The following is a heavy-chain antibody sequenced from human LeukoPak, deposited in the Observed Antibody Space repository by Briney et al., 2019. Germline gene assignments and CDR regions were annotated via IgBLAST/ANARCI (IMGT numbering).Heavy chain of an antibody. CDR3: ARHGVGRHYYYYMDV. CDR1: GGSISSSSYY. Sequence: SSETLSLTCTVSGGSISSSSYYWGWIRQPPGKGLEWIGSIYYSGSTYYNPSLKSRVTISVDTSKNQFSLKLSSVTAADTAVYYCARHGVGRHYYYYMDVWGKGTTVTVSS. J-gene: IGHJ6*03. V-gene: IGHV4-39*01. CDR2: IYYSGST. D-gene: IGHD2-15*01.